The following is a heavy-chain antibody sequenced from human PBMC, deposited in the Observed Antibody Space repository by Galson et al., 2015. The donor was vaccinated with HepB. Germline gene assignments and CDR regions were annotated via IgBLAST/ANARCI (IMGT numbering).Heavy chain of an antibody. CDR2: ISGSGDST. V-gene: IGHV3-23*01. D-gene: IGHD6-13*01. CDR3: AKDRSIAATGMGGY. J-gene: IGHJ4*02. Sequence: SLRLSCAVPGFTFSSYAMTWVRQAPGKGLEWVSAISGSGDSTYYADSVKGRFTISSDNSKNTLYLQMNSLRAEDTALYYCAKDRSIAATGMGGYWGQGTLVTVSS. CDR1: GFTFSSYA.